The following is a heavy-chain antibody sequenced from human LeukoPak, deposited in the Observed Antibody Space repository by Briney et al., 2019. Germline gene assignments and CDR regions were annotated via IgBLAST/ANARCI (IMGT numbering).Heavy chain of an antibody. Sequence: SETLSLTCTVSGDSISSYYWSWIRQPPGKGLEWIGYIYYSGSTNYNPSLKSRVTISVDTSKNQFSLKLSSVTAADTAVYYCARVYTYGSGSRNWFDPWGQGTLVTVSS. J-gene: IGHJ5*02. CDR1: GDSISSYY. CDR2: IYYSGST. V-gene: IGHV4-59*01. D-gene: IGHD3-10*01. CDR3: ARVYTYGSGSRNWFDP.